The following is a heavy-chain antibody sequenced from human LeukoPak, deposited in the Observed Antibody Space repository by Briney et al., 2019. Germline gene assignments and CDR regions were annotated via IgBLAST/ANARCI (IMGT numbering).Heavy chain of an antibody. Sequence: SETLSLTCTVSGSSISSGGYYWSWIRQHPGKGLEWIGYIYYSGSTYYNPSLKSRVTISVDTSKNQFSLKLSSVTAADTAVYYCARERGYSHYYFDYWGQGTLVTVSS. V-gene: IGHV4-31*03. J-gene: IGHJ4*02. CDR2: IYYSGST. D-gene: IGHD5-18*01. CDR3: ARERGYSHYYFDY. CDR1: GSSISSGGYY.